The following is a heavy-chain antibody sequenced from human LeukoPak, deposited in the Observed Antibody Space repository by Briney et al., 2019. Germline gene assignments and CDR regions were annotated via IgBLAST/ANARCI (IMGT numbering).Heavy chain of an antibody. J-gene: IGHJ4*02. CDR3: ARDPRDYDYVWGSYRPLDY. V-gene: IGHV3-48*03. D-gene: IGHD3-16*02. CDR2: ISSSGSTI. CDR1: GFTVSSNY. Sequence: GGSLRLSCAASGFTVSSNYMNWVRQAPGKGLEWVSYISSSGSTIYYADSVKGRFTISRDNAKNSLYLQMNSLRAEDTAVYYCARDPRDYDYVWGSYRPLDYWGQGTLVTVSS.